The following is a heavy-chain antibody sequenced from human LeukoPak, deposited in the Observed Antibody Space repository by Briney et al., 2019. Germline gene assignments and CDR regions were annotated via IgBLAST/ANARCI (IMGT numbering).Heavy chain of an antibody. J-gene: IGHJ5*02. CDR2: FDPEGGET. CDR1: GYTLTDVS. V-gene: IGHV1-24*01. CDR3: GIGRKFDWLLCHH. Sequence: ASVKVSCKISGYTLTDVSMHWVRQAPGKGLEGMGGFDPEGGETVYAQKFQGRVTMTEDPSADTAYMELRSLSSKDTAVYYCGIGRKFDWLLCHHWGQGTLVTVSS. D-gene: IGHD3-9*01.